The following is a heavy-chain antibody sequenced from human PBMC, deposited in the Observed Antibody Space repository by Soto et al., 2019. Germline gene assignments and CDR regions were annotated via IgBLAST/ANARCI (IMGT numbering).Heavy chain of an antibody. D-gene: IGHD2-2*01. CDR2: ISYTGAT. CDR1: GDSVSPYY. CDR3: ARAIIVVPPPGDYYYYMDV. Sequence: QVQLHESGPLLVKPSETLSLTCTVSGDSVSPYYWSWIRQPPGKGPEWVGFISYTGATDYNPSLKSRVAISVDTSNNQFSLNLSSVTAADTAVYYCARAIIVVPPPGDYYYYMDVWGKGTTVTVSS. J-gene: IGHJ6*03. V-gene: IGHV4-59*02.